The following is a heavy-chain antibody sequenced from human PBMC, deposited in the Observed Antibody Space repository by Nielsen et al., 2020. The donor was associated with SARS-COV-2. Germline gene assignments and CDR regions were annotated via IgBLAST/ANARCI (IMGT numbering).Heavy chain of an antibody. Sequence: SETLSLTCTVSGGSISTYYWNWIRQPPGKGLEWIGYIYYSGSTKYNPSLKSRVTVSLDTSKNQFSLKLSSATAADTVVYYCARSFGDYEGGTYYYYYGMDVWGQGTTVTVSS. CDR2: IYYSGST. CDR3: ARSFGDYEGGTYYYYYGMDV. J-gene: IGHJ6*02. D-gene: IGHD4-17*01. CDR1: GGSISTYY. V-gene: IGHV4-59*01.